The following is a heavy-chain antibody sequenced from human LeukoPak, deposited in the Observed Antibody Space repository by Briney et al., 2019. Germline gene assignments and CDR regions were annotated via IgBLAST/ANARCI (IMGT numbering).Heavy chain of an antibody. CDR3: ARDMSGTYSFDY. CDR1: GFTLTRHV. CDR2: IHHNGDIT. Sequence: GSLRLSCSASGFTLTRHVMHWVRQAPGKALEYVSFIHHNGDITSYADSVRGRFTVSRDNSKNTLFLELSSLRTDDTAVYYCARDMSGTYSFDYWGQGTLVTVSS. J-gene: IGHJ4*02. V-gene: IGHV3-64D*06. D-gene: IGHD1-26*01.